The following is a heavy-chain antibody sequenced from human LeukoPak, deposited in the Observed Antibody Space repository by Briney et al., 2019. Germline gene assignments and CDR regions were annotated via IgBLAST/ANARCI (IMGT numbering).Heavy chain of an antibody. CDR1: GGTFSSYA. J-gene: IGHJ4*02. Sequence: SVKVSCKASGGTFSSYAISWVRQAPGQGLEWMGGIIPIFGTANYAQKFQGRVTITADESTSTAYMELSSLRSEDTAAYYCTRETSSRYFDYWGQGTLVTVSS. CDR3: TRETSSRYFDY. V-gene: IGHV1-69*13. CDR2: IIPIFGTA.